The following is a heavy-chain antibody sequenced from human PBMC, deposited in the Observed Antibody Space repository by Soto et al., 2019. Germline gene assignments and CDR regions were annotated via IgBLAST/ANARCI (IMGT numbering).Heavy chain of an antibody. D-gene: IGHD3-10*01. J-gene: IGHJ5*02. CDR2: IYHSGST. V-gene: IGHV4-38-2*01. Sequence: TETLSLNCVVSGYSISSGYYWGWIRQPPGKGLEWIGSIYHSGSTYYNPSLKSRVTISVDTSKNQFSLKLSSVTAADTAVYYCARDLLLWFGEFSNWFDPWGQGTLVTVSS. CDR1: GYSISSGYY. CDR3: ARDLLLWFGEFSNWFDP.